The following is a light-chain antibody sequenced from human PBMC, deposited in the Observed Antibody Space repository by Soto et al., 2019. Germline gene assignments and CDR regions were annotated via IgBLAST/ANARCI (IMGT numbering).Light chain of an antibody. CDR3: QQYYSPWT. CDR2: WAS. CDR1: QSVLYSSNNKNY. Sequence: DIVMTQSPDSLAVSLGERATINCKSSQSVLYSSNNKNYLAWYQQKSGQPPKLLIYWASTRESGVPDRFSGSGSVSDFTITISSLQAEDVAVYYCQQYYSPWTFGQGTKVEIK. J-gene: IGKJ1*01. V-gene: IGKV4-1*01.